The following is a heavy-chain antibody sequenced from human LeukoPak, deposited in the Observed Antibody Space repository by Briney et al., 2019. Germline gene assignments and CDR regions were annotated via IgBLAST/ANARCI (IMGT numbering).Heavy chain of an antibody. J-gene: IGHJ4*02. V-gene: IGHV3-11*01. CDR2: INQNSYTI. Sequence: PLGSLRLSCAASGFSFSDYYMTWIRQAPGKGLEWSSNINQNSYTIYYADSVKGRFTISRDNARSSLYLHMNSLRVEDTAVYYCARDRRSPHSAYAWGHLDSWGQGTLVAVSS. CDR3: ARDRRSPHSAYAWGHLDS. D-gene: IGHD5-12*01. CDR1: GFSFSDYY.